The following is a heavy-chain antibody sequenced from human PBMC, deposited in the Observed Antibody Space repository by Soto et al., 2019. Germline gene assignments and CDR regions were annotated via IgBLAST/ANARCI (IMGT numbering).Heavy chain of an antibody. Sequence: EAQLVESGGGLVQPGGSLTLSCAASGFTFSNYEMHWVRQAPGKGLEYVSGISNNGAHTDDAKSGKGRFTISRDNSENTLYLQMGSLRAEDMALYYCARRGYGSRWPNVYMDVWGKGTTVTVSS. CDR3: ARRGYGSRWPNVYMDV. V-gene: IGHV3-64*01. CDR1: GFTFSNYE. CDR2: ISNNGAHT. D-gene: IGHD6-13*01. J-gene: IGHJ6*03.